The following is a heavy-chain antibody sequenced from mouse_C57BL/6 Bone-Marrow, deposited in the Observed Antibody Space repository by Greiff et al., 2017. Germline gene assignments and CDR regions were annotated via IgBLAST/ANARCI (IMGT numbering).Heavy chain of an antibody. CDR2: IDPENGDT. Sequence: EVKVEQSGAELVRPGASVKLSCTASGYTFTDDYMHWVKQRPEQGLEWIGWIDPENGDTEYATKFQGKATLTADTSSNTAYLQLSSLASEDTAVYYCTYGPDYWGQGTTLTVSS. J-gene: IGHJ2*01. CDR3: TYGPDY. V-gene: IGHV14-4*01. D-gene: IGHD1-1*01. CDR1: GYTFTDDY.